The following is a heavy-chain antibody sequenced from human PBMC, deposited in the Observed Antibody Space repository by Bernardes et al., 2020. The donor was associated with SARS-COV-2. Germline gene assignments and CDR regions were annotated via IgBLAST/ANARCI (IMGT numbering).Heavy chain of an antibody. Sequence: VSVQVSCKASGYTFTGYYMHWVRQAPGQGLEWMGWINPNSGGTNYAQKFQGWVTMTRDTSISTAYMELSRLRSDDTAVYYCARKRYYYGSGHYGMDVWGQGTTVTVSS. V-gene: IGHV1-2*04. J-gene: IGHJ6*02. CDR3: ARKRYYYGSGHYGMDV. CDR2: INPNSGGT. D-gene: IGHD3-10*01. CDR1: GYTFTGYY.